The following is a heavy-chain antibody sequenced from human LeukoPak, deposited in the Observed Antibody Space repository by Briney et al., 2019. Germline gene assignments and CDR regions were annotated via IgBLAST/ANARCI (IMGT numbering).Heavy chain of an antibody. D-gene: IGHD3-22*01. V-gene: IGHV3-23*01. CDR1: GFTVSSNY. CDR2: ISGGGGST. Sequence: PGGSLRLSCAASGFTVSSNYMSWVRQAPGKGLEWVSAISGGGGSTYYADSVKGRFTISRDNSKNTLYLQMNSLRADDTAVYYCAKYDSSGYYYGNFDYWGQGTLVTVSS. J-gene: IGHJ4*02. CDR3: AKYDSSGYYYGNFDY.